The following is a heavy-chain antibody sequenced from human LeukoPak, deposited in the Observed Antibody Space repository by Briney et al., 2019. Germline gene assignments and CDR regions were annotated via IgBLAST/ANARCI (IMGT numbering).Heavy chain of an antibody. D-gene: IGHD5-12*01. CDR3: AKDGGYDYSLDAFDI. CDR1: GFTFTSYA. CDR2: ISGSGSST. Sequence: GGSLRLSCAASGFTFTSYAMNWVRQAPGKGLEWVSTISGSGSSTYYADSVKGRFTISRDNSKNTLYLQMNSLRAEDTAVYYCAKDGGYDYSLDAFDIWGQGTMVTVSS. V-gene: IGHV3-23*01. J-gene: IGHJ3*02.